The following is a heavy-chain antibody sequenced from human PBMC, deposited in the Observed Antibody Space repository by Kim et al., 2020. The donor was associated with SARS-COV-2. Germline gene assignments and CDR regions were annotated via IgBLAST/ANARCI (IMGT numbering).Heavy chain of an antibody. CDR3: ARGYCSGGSCQDY. D-gene: IGHD2-15*01. J-gene: IGHJ4*02. V-gene: IGHV4-59*09. Sequence: SNPSHTRRVTISVDTSKNQFSLKLSSVTAADTAVYYCARGYCSGGSCQDYWGQGTLVTVSS.